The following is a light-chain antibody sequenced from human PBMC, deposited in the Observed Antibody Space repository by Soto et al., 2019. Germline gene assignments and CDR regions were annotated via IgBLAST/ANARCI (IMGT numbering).Light chain of an antibody. Sequence: DIQVTQSPSSLSASVGDRVTITCRASQNIDRDLNWYQQKPGKAPKLLIHATSGLQSVVPSRFSGSGSGTDFTLTISNLQSEDFATYYCQQANSFPLTFGGGTKVEIK. CDR3: QQANSFPLT. CDR1: QNIDRD. V-gene: IGKV1-39*01. J-gene: IGKJ4*01. CDR2: ATS.